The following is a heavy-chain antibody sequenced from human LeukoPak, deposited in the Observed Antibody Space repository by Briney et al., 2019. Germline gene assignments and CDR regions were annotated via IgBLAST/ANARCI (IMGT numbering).Heavy chain of an antibody. CDR2: ISSSSSYI. D-gene: IGHD2-2*01. Sequence: NPGGSLRLSCAASGFTFSSYSMNWVRQAPGKGLEWVSSISSSSSYIYYADSVKGRFTISRDNAKNSLYLQMNSLRAEDTAVYYCAGTPAAPISYYYYYYMDVWGKGTTVTVSS. J-gene: IGHJ6*03. CDR1: GFTFSSYS. CDR3: AGTPAAPISYYYYYYMDV. V-gene: IGHV3-21*01.